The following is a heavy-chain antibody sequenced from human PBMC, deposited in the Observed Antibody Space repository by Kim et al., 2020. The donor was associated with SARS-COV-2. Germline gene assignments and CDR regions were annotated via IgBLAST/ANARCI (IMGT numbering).Heavy chain of an antibody. CDR2: INTGNGVT. Sequence: ASVKVSCKGFGYSFSIHYAIHWVRQVPGQSLEWMGWINTGNGVTKYSQSFVGRITITRDTTANTVYLDLSGLRSEDTAVYYCSRYSGELSGFLFYLDTWGQGTPVTVSS. V-gene: IGHV1-3*04. CDR3: SRYSGELSGFLFYLDT. CDR1: GYSFSIHYA. J-gene: IGHJ4*02. D-gene: IGHD6-19*01.